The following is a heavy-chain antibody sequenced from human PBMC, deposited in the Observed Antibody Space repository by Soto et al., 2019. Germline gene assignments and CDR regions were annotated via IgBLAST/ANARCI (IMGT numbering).Heavy chain of an antibody. CDR2: ISRSSDYI. J-gene: IGHJ3*02. V-gene: IGHV3-21*01. Sequence: EVQLVESGGGLVKPGGSLRLSCAASGFIFRSYSMNWVRQAPGKGLEWVSSISRSSDYIYYADSVKGRFTISRDNGKNSLYLQMNSLRAEDTAVYFCARDYDSLTGYAFDIWGQGTMVTVSS. CDR3: ARDYDSLTGYAFDI. D-gene: IGHD3-9*01. CDR1: GFIFRSYS.